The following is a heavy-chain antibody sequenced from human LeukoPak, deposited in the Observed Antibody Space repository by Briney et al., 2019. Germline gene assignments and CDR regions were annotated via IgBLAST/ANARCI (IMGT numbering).Heavy chain of an antibody. Sequence: GASVKVSCKVSGYTLTELSMHWVRQAPGKGLEWMGGFDPEDGETIYAQKFQGRITMTRDTSTSTVYMELSSLTSEDTAVYYCARGPWNPKNYLDYWGQGTRATVSS. D-gene: IGHD1-1*01. CDR1: GYTLTELS. J-gene: IGHJ4*02. CDR3: ARGPWNPKNYLDY. CDR2: FDPEDGET. V-gene: IGHV1-24*01.